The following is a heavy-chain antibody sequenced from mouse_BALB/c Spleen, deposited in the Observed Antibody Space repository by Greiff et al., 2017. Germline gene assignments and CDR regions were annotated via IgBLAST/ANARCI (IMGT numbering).Heavy chain of an antibody. CDR2: ISSGGST. V-gene: IGHV5-6-5*01. J-gene: IGHJ2*01. CDR1: GFTFSSYA. D-gene: IGHD1-1*02. Sequence: DVKLVESGGGLVKPGGSLKLSCAASGFTFSSYAMSWVRQTPEKRLEWVASISSGGSTYYPDSVKGRFTISRDNARNILYLQMSSLRSEDTAMYYCARVYGGNFDYWGQGTTLTVSS. CDR3: ARVYGGNFDY.